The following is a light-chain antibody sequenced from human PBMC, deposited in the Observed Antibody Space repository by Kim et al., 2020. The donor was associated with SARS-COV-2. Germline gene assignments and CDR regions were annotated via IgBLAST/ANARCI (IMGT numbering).Light chain of an antibody. Sequence: ATINCKSSQSILQTPINLSLLAWYQQKPRQPPKLLLYRASTRESGVPDRFSGSGSGTDFTLTINNVQADDVAVYYCQQHYSTHQGFGQGTRLEIK. CDR1: QSILQTPINLSL. CDR2: RAS. V-gene: IGKV4-1*01. J-gene: IGKJ5*01. CDR3: QQHYSTHQG.